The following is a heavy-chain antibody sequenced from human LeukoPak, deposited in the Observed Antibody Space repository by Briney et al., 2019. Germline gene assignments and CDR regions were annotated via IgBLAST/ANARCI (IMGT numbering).Heavy chain of an antibody. CDR3: ARDGYYYDSSGYWIDY. V-gene: IGHV3-21*01. CDR2: ISSSGSYI. D-gene: IGHD3-22*01. CDR1: RFTFSSYS. Sequence: GGSLRLSCAASRFTFSSYSMNWVRQAPGKGLEWVSSISSSGSYIYYADSVKGRFTISRDNAKNSLYLQMNSLRAEDTAVYYCARDGYYYDSSGYWIDYWGQGTLVTVSS. J-gene: IGHJ4*02.